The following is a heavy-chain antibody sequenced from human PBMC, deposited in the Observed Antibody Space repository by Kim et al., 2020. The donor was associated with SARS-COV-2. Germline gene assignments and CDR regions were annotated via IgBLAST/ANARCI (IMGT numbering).Heavy chain of an antibody. J-gene: IGHJ6*02. Sequence: GGSLRLSCAASGFTFSSYSMNWVRQAPGKGLEWVSSISSSSSYIYYADSVKGRFTISRDNAKNSLYLQMNSLRAEDTAVYYCARDLITMVRGARHYYYYGMDVWGQGTTVTVSS. CDR1: GFTFSSYS. V-gene: IGHV3-21*01. CDR3: ARDLITMVRGARHYYYYGMDV. D-gene: IGHD3-10*01. CDR2: ISSSSSYI.